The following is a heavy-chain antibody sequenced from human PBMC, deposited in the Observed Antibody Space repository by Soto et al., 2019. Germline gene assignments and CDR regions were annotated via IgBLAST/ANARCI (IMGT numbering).Heavy chain of an antibody. CDR1: GFTFSSYA. D-gene: IGHD4-17*01. Sequence: GGSLRLSCAASGFTFSSYAMSWVRQAPGKGLEWVSAISGSGGGTYYADSVKGRFTIARDNSKNTLYLQMNSLRAEDTAVYYCAKVAQYGDYVGYFDYWGQGTLVTVSS. V-gene: IGHV3-23*01. CDR3: AKVAQYGDYVGYFDY. CDR2: ISGSGGGT. J-gene: IGHJ4*02.